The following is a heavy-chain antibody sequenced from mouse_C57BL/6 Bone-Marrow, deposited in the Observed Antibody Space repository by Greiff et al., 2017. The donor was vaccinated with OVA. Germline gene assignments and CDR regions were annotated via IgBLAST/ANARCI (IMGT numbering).Heavy chain of an antibody. Sequence: VQLKESGAELARPGASVKMSCKASGYTFTSYTMHWVKQRPGQGLEWIGYINPSSGYTKYNQKFKDKATLTADKSSSTAYMQLSSLTSEDSAVYYCAREIYDGYYPFAYWGQGTLVTVSA. CDR1: GYTFTSYT. V-gene: IGHV1-4*01. J-gene: IGHJ3*01. CDR3: AREIYDGYYPFAY. CDR2: INPSSGYT. D-gene: IGHD2-3*01.